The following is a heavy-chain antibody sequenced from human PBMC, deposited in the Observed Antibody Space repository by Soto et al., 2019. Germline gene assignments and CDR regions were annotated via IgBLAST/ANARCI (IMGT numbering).Heavy chain of an antibody. D-gene: IGHD2-2*01. CDR3: ARPTNCSSTSCQYYFDY. V-gene: IGHV4-59*11. Sequence: SETLSLTCTVSGGSMSSHYWTWLRQPPGKGLEWIGYISYSGSTYYNPSLKSRVTISADTSRNQFSLKLSSVIAADTAMYYCARPTNCSSTSCQYYFDYWGQGTLVTVSS. CDR2: ISYSGST. CDR1: GGSMSSHY. J-gene: IGHJ4*02.